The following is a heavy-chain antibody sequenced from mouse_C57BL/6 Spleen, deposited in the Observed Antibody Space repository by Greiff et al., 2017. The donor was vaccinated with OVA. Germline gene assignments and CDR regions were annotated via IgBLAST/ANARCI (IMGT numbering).Heavy chain of an antibody. CDR2: IYPGDGDT. CDR1: GYAFSSSW. Sequence: VKLQESGPELVKPGASVKISCKASGYAFSSSWMNWVKQRPGKGLEWIGRIYPGDGDTNYNGKFKGKATLTADKSSSTAYMQLSSLTSEDSAVYFCARVGYAMDYWGQGTSVTVSS. J-gene: IGHJ4*01. D-gene: IGHD1-1*02. CDR3: ARVGYAMDY. V-gene: IGHV1-82*01.